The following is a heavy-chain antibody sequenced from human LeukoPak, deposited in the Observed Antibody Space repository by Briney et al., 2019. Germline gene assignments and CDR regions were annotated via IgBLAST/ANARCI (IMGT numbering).Heavy chain of an antibody. CDR1: GFTLSSYW. Sequence: GGSLRLSCAASGFTLSSYWMSWVRQAPGKGREGVANIKEDGSEKYYVDSVKGRFTISRDNAKNSLYLHMNSLTAEDTAMYYCARDWVAGVPFDAFDIWGQGTMVSVSS. J-gene: IGHJ3*02. CDR2: IKEDGSEK. CDR3: ARDWVAGVPFDAFDI. V-gene: IGHV3-7*03. D-gene: IGHD3-10*01.